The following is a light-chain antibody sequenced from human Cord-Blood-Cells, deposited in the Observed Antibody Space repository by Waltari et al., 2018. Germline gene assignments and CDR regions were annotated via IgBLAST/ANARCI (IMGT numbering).Light chain of an antibody. CDR3: CSYAGSSTVV. Sequence: QSALTQPASVSGSPGQSITIPCTGTSSDVGSYNLVSWYQQHPGKAPKLMIYEGSQRPSGVSHRFSGSKSGNPASLTISGLQAEDEADYYCCSYAGSSTVVFGGGTKLTVL. V-gene: IGLV2-23*01. CDR2: EGS. CDR1: SSDVGSYNL. J-gene: IGLJ2*01.